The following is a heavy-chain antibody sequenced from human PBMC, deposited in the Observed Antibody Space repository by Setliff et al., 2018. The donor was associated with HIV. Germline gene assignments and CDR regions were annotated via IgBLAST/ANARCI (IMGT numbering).Heavy chain of an antibody. J-gene: IGHJ4*02. Sequence: SETLSLTCAVYGGSFNGYSWSWMRQPPGKGLEWIGEISRSGSTTYHPSPKSRLTISVDASKRHFSLKLSSVTAADTAVYYCARTMAVPATQPFDYWGQGTLVTVSS. CDR2: ISRSGST. D-gene: IGHD2-15*01. CDR1: GGSFNGYS. CDR3: ARTMAVPATQPFDY. V-gene: IGHV4-34*01.